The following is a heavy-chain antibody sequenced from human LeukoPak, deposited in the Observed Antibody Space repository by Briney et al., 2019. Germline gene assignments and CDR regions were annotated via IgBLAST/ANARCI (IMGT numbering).Heavy chain of an antibody. Sequence: GGSLRLSCVGSGFSISTYELIWVRQAPGKGLEWVSKINVDVSVTHYTQSVKGRFTISRDNAQNSLYLQMNSLRDEDTAVYCCARDQGYCSSTSCYRDYYYGMDVWGQGTTVTVSS. D-gene: IGHD2-2*02. V-gene: IGHV3-48*03. CDR1: GFSISTYE. J-gene: IGHJ6*02. CDR3: ARDQGYCSSTSCYRDYYYGMDV. CDR2: INVDVSVT.